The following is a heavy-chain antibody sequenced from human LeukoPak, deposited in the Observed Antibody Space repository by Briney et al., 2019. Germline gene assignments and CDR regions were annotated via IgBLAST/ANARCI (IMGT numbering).Heavy chain of an antibody. CDR1: GFTFSSYA. V-gene: IGHV1-46*01. D-gene: IGHD2-2*01. CDR2: INPSGGST. CDR3: ARDGPQYQLHTHFDY. J-gene: IGHJ4*02. Sequence: GRSLRLSCAASGFTFSSYAMHWVRQAPGQGLEWMGIINPSGGSTSYAQKFQGRVTMTRDTSTSTVYMELSSLRSEDTAVYYCARDGPQYQLHTHFDYWGQGTLVTVSS.